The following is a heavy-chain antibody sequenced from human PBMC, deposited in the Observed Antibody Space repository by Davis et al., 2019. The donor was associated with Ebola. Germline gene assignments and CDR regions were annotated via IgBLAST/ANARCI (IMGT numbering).Heavy chain of an antibody. CDR3: ARVLYCSSTSCYTEDYYYYYMDV. Sequence: PSETLSLTCAVYGGSFSGYYWSWIRQPPGKGLEWIGEINHSGSTNYNPSLKSRVTISVDTSKNQFSLKLSSVTAADTAVYYCARVLYCSSTSCYTEDYYYYYMDVWGKGTTVTVSS. V-gene: IGHV4-34*01. J-gene: IGHJ6*03. CDR2: INHSGST. D-gene: IGHD2-2*02. CDR1: GGSFSGYY.